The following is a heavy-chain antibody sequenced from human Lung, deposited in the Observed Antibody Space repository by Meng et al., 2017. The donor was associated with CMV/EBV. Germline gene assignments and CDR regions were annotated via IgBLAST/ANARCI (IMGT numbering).Heavy chain of an antibody. CDR1: GFSRSTDGVG. D-gene: IGHD3-3*01. CDR2: IYWNDDK. V-gene: IGHV2-5*01. Sequence: TFYGFSRSTDGVGVGWIRQPPGKALEWFAIIYWNDDKRYRQSLRNRLTVTKDTSKNQVVLTMTNMDPVDTATYYCAHRIFWSGYYDYWGQGILVTVSS. J-gene: IGHJ4*02. CDR3: AHRIFWSGYYDY.